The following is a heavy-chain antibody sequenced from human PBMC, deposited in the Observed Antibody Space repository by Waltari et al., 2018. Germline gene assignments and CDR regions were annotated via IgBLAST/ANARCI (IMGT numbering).Heavy chain of an antibody. Sequence: QVQLVQSGAEVKKPGSSVKVSCKASGGTFSSYAISWVRQAPGQGLEWMGGIIPIFGTANYAQKFQGRVTITADESTSTAYMELSSLRSEDTAVYYCARVPRHLLAAPPYYFDYWGQGTLVTVSS. V-gene: IGHV1-69*13. D-gene: IGHD6-6*01. CDR1: GGTFSSYA. CDR3: ARVPRHLLAAPPYYFDY. CDR2: IIPIFGTA. J-gene: IGHJ4*02.